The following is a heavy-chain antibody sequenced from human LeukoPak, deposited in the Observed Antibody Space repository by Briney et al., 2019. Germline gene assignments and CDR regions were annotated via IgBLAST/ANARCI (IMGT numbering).Heavy chain of an antibody. D-gene: IGHD5-18*01. CDR3: AREGAGSYGFRYIDV. J-gene: IGHJ6*03. CDR1: GFTFSSYA. V-gene: IGHV3-23*01. Sequence: GGSLRLSCAASGFTFSSYAMSWVRQAPGKGLEWVSTFSGGVTTTWHADSVKGRFTISRDNSKNTVYLQMNSLRAEDTAVYYCAREGAGSYGFRYIDVWGKGTTVTVS. CDR2: FSGGVTTT.